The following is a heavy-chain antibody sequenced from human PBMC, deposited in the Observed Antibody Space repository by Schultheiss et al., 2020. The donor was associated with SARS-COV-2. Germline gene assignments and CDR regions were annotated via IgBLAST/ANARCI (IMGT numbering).Heavy chain of an antibody. CDR1: GGSISSSSYY. CDR3: AGTLKVGKKNYYGMDV. D-gene: IGHD1-26*01. Sequence: SETLSLTCTVSGGSISSSSYYWGWIRQPPGKGLEWIGSIYYSGSTNYNPSLKSRVTISVDTSKNQFSLKLSSVTAADTAVYYCAGTLKVGKKNYYGMDVWGQGTTVTVSS. J-gene: IGHJ6*02. V-gene: IGHV4-39*07. CDR2: IYYSGST.